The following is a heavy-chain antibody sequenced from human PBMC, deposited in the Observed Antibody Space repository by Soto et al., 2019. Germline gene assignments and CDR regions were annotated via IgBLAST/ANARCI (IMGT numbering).Heavy chain of an antibody. CDR3: AREVPDTSSYGMDV. CDR1: GFTFSSHA. J-gene: IGHJ6*02. Sequence: QVQLVESGGGVVQPGRSLRLSCAASGFTFSSHAMHWVRQAPGKGLEWVAVISYDGSNKYYADSVKGRFTISRDNSKNTLYLQMNSLRPEDTAVYYCAREVPDTSSYGMDVWGQGTTVTVSS. CDR2: ISYDGSNK. D-gene: IGHD1-1*01. V-gene: IGHV3-30-3*01.